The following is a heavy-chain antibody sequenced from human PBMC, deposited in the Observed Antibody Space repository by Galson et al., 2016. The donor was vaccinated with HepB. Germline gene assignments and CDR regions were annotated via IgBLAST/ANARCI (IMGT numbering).Heavy chain of an antibody. CDR2: IIPISGTS. D-gene: IGHD2-15*01. V-gene: IGHV1-69*01. Sequence: SCKASGGTFNSYSLNWVRQAPGQGLEWMAEIIPISGTSNYAQKFQGRVTITADESTSTAYMELSSLRPEDTAVYYCATKPRYCSGENCYYFGMDVWGQGTTVTVSS. CDR3: ATKPRYCSGENCYYFGMDV. CDR1: GGTFNSYS. J-gene: IGHJ6*02.